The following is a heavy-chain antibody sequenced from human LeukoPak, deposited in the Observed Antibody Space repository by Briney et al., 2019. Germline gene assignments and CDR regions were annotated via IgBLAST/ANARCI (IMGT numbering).Heavy chain of an antibody. CDR2: INGGGGNT. CDR3: AKSVVVITFRFDD. CDR1: GFSFGKYW. D-gene: IGHD2-15*01. V-gene: IGHV3-23*01. Sequence: GGSLRLSCVASGFSFGKYWMSWVRQAPGKGLEWVSAINGGGGNTYYADSVKGRFTISRDNSKNMVYLQMNNLRADDTAIYYCAKSVVVITFRFDDWGQGALVTVSS. J-gene: IGHJ4*02.